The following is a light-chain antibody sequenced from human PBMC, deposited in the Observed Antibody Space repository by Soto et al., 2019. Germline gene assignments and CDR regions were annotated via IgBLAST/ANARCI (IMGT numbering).Light chain of an antibody. J-gene: IGKJ2*01. CDR3: QQFGGSVHT. CDR2: GTS. CDR1: QVVSRPY. Sequence: EIVLTQSPGTLSLSPGEGATLSCRPSQVVSRPYLAWYQQKPGQAPRLLISGTSTRASGVPDRISGAGSGTAFTLTISRLEPEDSAVYYCQQFGGSVHTFGQGTKLEIK. V-gene: IGKV3-20*01.